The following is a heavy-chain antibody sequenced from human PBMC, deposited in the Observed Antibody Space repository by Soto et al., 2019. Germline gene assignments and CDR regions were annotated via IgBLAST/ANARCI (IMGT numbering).Heavy chain of an antibody. CDR3: ARKDSGYADYMDV. Sequence: QVQLQESGPGLVKPSQTLSLTCTVSGGSISRGGYYWRWIRQHPGKGLEWIGYIYYSGGTYYNPSLQSRVTISVDTSENQFSLRLSSVTAADTAVYYCARKDSGYADYMDVWGKGTTVTVSS. CDR2: IYYSGGT. J-gene: IGHJ6*03. D-gene: IGHD5-12*01. V-gene: IGHV4-31*03. CDR1: GGSISRGGYY.